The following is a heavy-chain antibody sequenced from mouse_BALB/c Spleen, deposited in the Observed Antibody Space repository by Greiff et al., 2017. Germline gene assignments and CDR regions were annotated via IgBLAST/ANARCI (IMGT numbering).Heavy chain of an antibody. CDR1: GFSLTSYG. D-gene: IGHD2-1*01. Sequence: VKLVESGPGLVAPSQSLSITCTVSGFSLTSYGVHWVRQPPGKGLEWLGVIWAGGSTNYNSALMSRLSISKDNSKSQVFLKMNSLQTDDTAMYYCASYGNYAMDYWGQGTSVTVSS. CDR3: ASYGNYAMDY. J-gene: IGHJ4*01. CDR2: IWAGGST. V-gene: IGHV2-9*02.